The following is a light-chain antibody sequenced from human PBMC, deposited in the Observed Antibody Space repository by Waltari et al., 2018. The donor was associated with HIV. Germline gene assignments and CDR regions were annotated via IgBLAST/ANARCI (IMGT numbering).Light chain of an antibody. Sequence: YELTQPPSVSVAPRQTATITCGGDHIGYRSVTWYQQKAGQAPVLVFYDDTDRPSGIPERFSGSKSGNTATLTISRVEAGDEADYYCQVWASNSAYVVFGGRTKLTVL. V-gene: IGLV3-21*02. J-gene: IGLJ2*01. CDR3: QVWASNSAYVV. CDR2: DDT. CDR1: HIGYRS.